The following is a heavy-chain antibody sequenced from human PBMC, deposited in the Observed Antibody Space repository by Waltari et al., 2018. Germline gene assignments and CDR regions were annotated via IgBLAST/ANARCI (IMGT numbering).Heavy chain of an antibody. CDR1: GYTLTELS. V-gene: IGHV1-24*01. J-gene: IGHJ4*02. CDR3: ATGRWERPFEY. Sequence: QVYLVQSGTEVKKPGASVKVSCKISGYTLTELSRHWVRQAPGKGLEWIGDLEPEDGKTTYAHKFQGRVTFTEDTSTDSAYMDLSSLRSDDTAVYYFATGRWERPFEYLGQGSVFTVSS. CDR2: LEPEDGKT. D-gene: IGHD1-26*01.